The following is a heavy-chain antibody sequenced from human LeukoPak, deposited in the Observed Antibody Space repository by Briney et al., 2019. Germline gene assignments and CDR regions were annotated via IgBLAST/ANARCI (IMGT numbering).Heavy chain of an antibody. CDR3: ARRTMVRGESAFDI. D-gene: IGHD3-10*01. CDR1: RGSISIYY. J-gene: IGHJ3*02. Sequence: SETLSLTCTVSRGSISIYYWSWIRPPPGRGGEWIGCIYYRGSTNYNPSLKSRVTIPVDTSTNQFSLKLSSVTAADTAVYYCARRTMVRGESAFDIWGEGTMVTVSS. V-gene: IGHV4-59*08. CDR2: IYYRGST.